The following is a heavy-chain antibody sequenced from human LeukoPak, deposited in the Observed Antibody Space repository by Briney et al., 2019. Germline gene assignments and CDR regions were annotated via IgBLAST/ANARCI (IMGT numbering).Heavy chain of an antibody. CDR3: APIGGEGGYGPGFDY. CDR1: GFAINTNY. CDR2: ISGSGGST. Sequence: GGSLRLSCVASGFAINTNYMNWVRQAPGKELEWVSAISGSGGSTYYADFVKGRFTISRDNSKNTLYLQMNSLRAEDTAVYYCAPIGGEGGYGPGFDYWGQGTLVTVSS. J-gene: IGHJ4*02. D-gene: IGHD4-17*01. V-gene: IGHV3-23*01.